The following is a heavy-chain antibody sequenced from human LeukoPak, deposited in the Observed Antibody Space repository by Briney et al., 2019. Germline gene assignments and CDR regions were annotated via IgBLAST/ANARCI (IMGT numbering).Heavy chain of an antibody. Sequence: GGSLRLSCAASGFTFSSDSMTWVRQAPGKGLEWVSSITSTIYTNYADSVKGRFTISRDNAKNSLFLQMNSLRAEDTAVYYCAREENYGDYYYWGQGTLVTVSS. CDR2: ITSTIYT. CDR3: AREENYGDYYY. J-gene: IGHJ4*02. V-gene: IGHV3-21*01. CDR1: GFTFSSDS. D-gene: IGHD4-17*01.